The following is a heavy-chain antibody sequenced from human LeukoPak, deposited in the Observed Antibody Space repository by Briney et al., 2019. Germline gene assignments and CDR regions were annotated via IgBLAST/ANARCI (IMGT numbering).Heavy chain of an antibody. D-gene: IGHD3-10*01. CDR3: ARVYYGSGSLHYYYYYMDV. CDR2: TYSGGRT. V-gene: IGHV3-53*01. Sequence: GGSLRLSCAASGFTVSNNYMSWVRQAPGKGLEWVSVTYSGGRTYYADSVKGRFTIPRDNSKNTLYLQMDSLRAEDTAVYYCARVYYGSGSLHYYYYYMDVWGRGTTVAISS. J-gene: IGHJ6*03. CDR1: GFTVSNNY.